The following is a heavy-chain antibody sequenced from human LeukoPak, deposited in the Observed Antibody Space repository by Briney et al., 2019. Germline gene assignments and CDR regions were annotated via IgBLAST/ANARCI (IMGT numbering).Heavy chain of an antibody. D-gene: IGHD5-18*01. CDR1: GYTFTSYG. Sequence: ASVKVSCKASGYTFTSYGISWVRQAPGQGLEWMGWISAYNGHTNYAQKLQGRVTIPADQSTSTAYMELSSLRSEDTAVYYCARTGIQLWNWFDPWGQGTLVTVSS. J-gene: IGHJ5*02. V-gene: IGHV1-18*01. CDR2: ISAYNGHT. CDR3: ARTGIQLWNWFDP.